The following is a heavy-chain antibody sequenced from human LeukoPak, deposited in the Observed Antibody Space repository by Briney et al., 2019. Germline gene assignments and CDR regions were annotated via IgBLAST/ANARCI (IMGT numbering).Heavy chain of an antibody. CDR3: ARARGIAAAGILNDH. J-gene: IGHJ4*02. CDR1: GGSFSGYY. Sequence: SETLSLTCAVYGGSFSGYYWSWIRQPPGKGLEWIGEINHSGSTNYNPSLKSRVTISVDTSKNQFSLKLSSVTAADTAVYYCARARGIAAAGILNDHWGQGTLVTVSS. D-gene: IGHD6-13*01. V-gene: IGHV4-34*01. CDR2: INHSGST.